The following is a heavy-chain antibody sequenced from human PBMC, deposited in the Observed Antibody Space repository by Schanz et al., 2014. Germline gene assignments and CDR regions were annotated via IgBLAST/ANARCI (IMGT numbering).Heavy chain of an antibody. CDR2: IIPIHGIV. Sequence: QVQLVQSGAEVKKPGSSMKVSCKASGGTFSTYPINWLRQAPGQGLEWMGRIIPIHGIVNYAQRFQDRVRITADKSTSTDYMELSRLRSDDTAVYYCARGGGPEDVFDIWGQGTILTASS. J-gene: IGHJ3*02. D-gene: IGHD2-15*01. CDR3: ARGGGPEDVFDI. V-gene: IGHV1-69*02. CDR1: GGTFSTYP.